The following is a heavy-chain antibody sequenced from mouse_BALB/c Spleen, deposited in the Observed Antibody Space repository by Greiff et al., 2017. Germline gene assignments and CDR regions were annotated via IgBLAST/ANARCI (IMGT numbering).Heavy chain of an antibody. CDR1: GYSITSDYA. CDR2: ISYSGST. V-gene: IGHV3-2*02. CDR3: ARGDGNFDY. D-gene: IGHD2-1*01. J-gene: IGHJ2*01. Sequence: EVMLVESGPGLVKPSQSLSLTCTVTGYSITSDYAWNWIRQFPGNKLEWMGYISYSGSTSYNPSLKSRISITRDTSKNQFFLQLNSVTTEDTATYYCARGDGNFDYWGQGTTLTVSS.